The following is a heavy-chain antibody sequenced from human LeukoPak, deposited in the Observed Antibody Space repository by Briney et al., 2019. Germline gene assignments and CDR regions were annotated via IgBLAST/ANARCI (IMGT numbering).Heavy chain of an antibody. Sequence: SETLSLTCTVSGGSISSYYWSWIRQPPGKGLEWIGYIYYSGSTNYNPSLKSRVTRSVDTSKNQFSLKLSSVTAADTAVYYCARGRYCSGGSCHGGRFDPWGQGTLVTVSS. D-gene: IGHD2-15*01. CDR2: IYYSGST. CDR3: ARGRYCSGGSCHGGRFDP. J-gene: IGHJ5*02. V-gene: IGHV4-59*01. CDR1: GGSISSYY.